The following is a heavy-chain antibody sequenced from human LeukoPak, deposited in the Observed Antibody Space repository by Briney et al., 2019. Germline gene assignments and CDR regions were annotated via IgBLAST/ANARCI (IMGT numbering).Heavy chain of an antibody. CDR2: IYPGDSDT. V-gene: IGHV5-51*01. D-gene: IGHD3-10*01. J-gene: IGHJ5*02. Sequence: GESLKISCKGSGYSFTSYWIGWVRQMPGKGLEWMGIIYPGDSDTRYSPSFQGQVTISADKSISTAYLQWSSLKASDTAMYYCARRGYYGSGSYPYNWFDXXXXXXLVTVSS. CDR3: ARRGYYGSGSYPYNWFDX. CDR1: GYSFTSYW.